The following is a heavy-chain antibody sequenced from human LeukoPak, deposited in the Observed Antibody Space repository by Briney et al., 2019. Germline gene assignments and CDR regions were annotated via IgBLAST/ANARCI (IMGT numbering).Heavy chain of an antibody. Sequence: SETLSLTCVVCNGSISSSNWWSWVRQPPGKGLEWIGEINLSGSTNYNPSLKSRVTISVDKSKNQFSLKLSSVTAADTAVYYCARGPSMVTSDWGQGTLVTVSS. V-gene: IGHV4-4*02. D-gene: IGHD5-18*01. CDR2: INLSGST. CDR1: NGSISSSNW. CDR3: ARGPSMVTSD. J-gene: IGHJ4*02.